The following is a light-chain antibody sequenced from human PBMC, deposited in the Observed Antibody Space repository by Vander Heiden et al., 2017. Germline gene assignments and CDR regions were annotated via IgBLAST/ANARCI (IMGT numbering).Light chain of an antibody. J-gene: IGLJ2*01. CDR2: DVN. V-gene: IGLV2-11*01. Sequence: QSALTQLRSVPGPPGPSVTISCTGTSSDIGAYNYVSWYQQYSNKAPKLVISDVNQRPSGVPDRFSGSKSGTTASLTISGLQADDEADYYCSSFAGTDTYVVFGGGTKLTVL. CDR1: SSDIGAYNY. CDR3: SSFAGTDTYVV.